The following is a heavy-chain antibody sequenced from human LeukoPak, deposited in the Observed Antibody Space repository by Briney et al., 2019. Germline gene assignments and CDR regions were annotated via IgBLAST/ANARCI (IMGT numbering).Heavy chain of an antibody. CDR3: ATDRGCSGGSCYPDY. CDR2: FDPEDGET. V-gene: IGHV1-24*01. D-gene: IGHD2-15*01. CDR1: GYTLTELS. Sequence: ASVKVSCKVSGYTLTELSMHWVRQAPGKGLERMGGFDPEDGETIYAQKFQGRVTMTEDTSTDTAYMELSSLRSEDTAVYYCATDRGCSGGSCYPDYWGQGTLATVSS. J-gene: IGHJ4*02.